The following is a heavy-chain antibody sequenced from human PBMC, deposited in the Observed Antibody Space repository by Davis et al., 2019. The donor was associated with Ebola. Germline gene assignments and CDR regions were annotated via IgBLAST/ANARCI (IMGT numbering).Heavy chain of an antibody. CDR1: GFTFSSYD. Sequence: GESLKISCAASGFTFSSYDMHWVRQGTGKGLEWVSAIGTAGDTYYPGSVKGRFTISRENAKNSLYLQMNSLRAEDTAVYYCARVRFGDTAVDYWGQGTLATVSS. D-gene: IGHD5-18*01. V-gene: IGHV3-13*01. CDR2: IGTAGDT. CDR3: ARVRFGDTAVDY. J-gene: IGHJ4*02.